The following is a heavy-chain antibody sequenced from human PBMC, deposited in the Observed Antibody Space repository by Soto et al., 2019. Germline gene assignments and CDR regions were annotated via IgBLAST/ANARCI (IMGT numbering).Heavy chain of an antibody. CDR2: IYYSGST. J-gene: IGHJ5*02. Sequence: TLSLTCTVSGGSISSSGYYWGWIRQPPGKGLEWIGYIYYSGSTYYNPSLKSRVTISVDTSKNQFSLKLSSVTAADTAVYNCARLKNWFDPWGQGTLVTVSS. CDR1: GGSISSSGYY. CDR3: ARLKNWFDP. V-gene: IGHV4-30-4*08.